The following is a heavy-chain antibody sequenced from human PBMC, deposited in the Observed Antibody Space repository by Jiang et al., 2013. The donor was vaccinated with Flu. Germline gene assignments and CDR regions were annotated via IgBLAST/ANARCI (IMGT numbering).Heavy chain of an antibody. D-gene: IGHD3-16*01. Sequence: PGLVKASETLSLTCTVSGGSISTYYWSWIRQPPGKGLEWIGYIYYSGRTKYNPFLTSRLTISLDTSKNQFSLRLSSVTAADTAMYYCARQDGGPNYSYGMDVWGQGTTVTVSS. V-gene: IGHV4-59*08. CDR1: GGSISTYY. CDR3: ARQDGGPNYSYGMDV. CDR2: IYYSGRT. J-gene: IGHJ6*02.